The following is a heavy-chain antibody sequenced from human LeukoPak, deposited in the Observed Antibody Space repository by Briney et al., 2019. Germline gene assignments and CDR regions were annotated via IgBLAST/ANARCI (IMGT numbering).Heavy chain of an antibody. J-gene: IGHJ4*02. Sequence: QPGRSLRLSCAGSGFTFVGYGMHWSRQTPGKGLEWVAVIAYDGSRAFYADSVKGRFTIYRDNSKNTQSVQMDDLRAEDTAVYYCTRYNNDHFDYWGQGTLVTVSS. CDR1: GFTFVGYG. V-gene: IGHV3-33*01. CDR2: IAYDGSRA. D-gene: IGHD1-14*01. CDR3: TRYNNDHFDY.